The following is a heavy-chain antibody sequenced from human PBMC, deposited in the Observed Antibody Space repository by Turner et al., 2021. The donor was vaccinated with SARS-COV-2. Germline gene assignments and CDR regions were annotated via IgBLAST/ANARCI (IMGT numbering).Heavy chain of an antibody. V-gene: IGHV1-24*01. D-gene: IGHD3-3*01. CDR2: CDPEEVET. CDR1: GYTLIELS. Sequence: QVQLVQSFSEVKKPGASVKVSFTVSGYTLIELSMHWVRQAPGKGLEWMGGCDPEEVETIYAQKFQGRVTMTEDTDTDTAYMERRSMRCEDTDVYEWATGFAICGVVKRDYWGQGTLVTVSS. J-gene: IGHJ4*02. CDR3: ATGFAICGVVKRDY.